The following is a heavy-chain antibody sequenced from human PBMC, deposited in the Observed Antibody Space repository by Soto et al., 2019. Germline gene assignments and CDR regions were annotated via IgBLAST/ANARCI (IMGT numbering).Heavy chain of an antibody. CDR2: ISGSGGST. CDR3: AKVTYSTRGSGSPFDY. CDR1: GFTFSSYA. V-gene: IGHV3-23*01. J-gene: IGHJ4*02. D-gene: IGHD3-10*01. Sequence: GGSLRLSCAASGFTFSSYAMSWVRQAPGKGLEWVSAISGSGGSTYYADSVKGRFTISRDNSKNTLYLQMNSLRAEDTAVYYCAKVTYSTRGSGSPFDYWGQGTLVTVSS.